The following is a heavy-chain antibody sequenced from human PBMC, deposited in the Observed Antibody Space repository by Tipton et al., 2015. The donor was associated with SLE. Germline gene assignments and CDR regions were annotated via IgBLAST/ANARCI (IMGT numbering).Heavy chain of an antibody. J-gene: IGHJ4*02. D-gene: IGHD3-3*01. CDR2: ISAYNGNT. V-gene: IGHV1-18*01. CDR1: GGTFSSYA. CDR3: ARGLTIFGVVIPFDY. Sequence: QSGAEVKKPGSSVKVSCKASGGTFSSYAISWVRQAPGQGLEWMGWISAYNGNTNYAQKLQGRVTMTTDTSTSTAYMELRSLRSDDTAVYYCARGLTIFGVVIPFDYWGQGTLVTVSS.